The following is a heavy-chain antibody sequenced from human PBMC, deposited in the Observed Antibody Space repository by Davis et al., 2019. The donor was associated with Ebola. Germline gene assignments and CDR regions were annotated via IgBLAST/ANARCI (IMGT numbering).Heavy chain of an antibody. V-gene: IGHV4-4*02. Sequence: SETLSLTCAVSGGSISSSNWWSWVRQPPGKGLEWIGEIYHSGSTNYNPSLKSRVTISVDKSKNQFSLKLSSVTAADTAVYYCARTRRGYYYYGMDVWGQGTTVTVSS. CDR2: IYHSGST. J-gene: IGHJ6*02. D-gene: IGHD3-10*01. CDR1: GGSISSSNW. CDR3: ARTRRGYYYYGMDV.